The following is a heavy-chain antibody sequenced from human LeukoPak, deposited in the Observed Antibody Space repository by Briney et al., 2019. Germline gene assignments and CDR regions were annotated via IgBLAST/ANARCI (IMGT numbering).Heavy chain of an antibody. Sequence: ASVKVSCKASGYTFTSYGISWVRQAPGQGLEWMGWISAYNGNTNYAQKLQGRVTMTTDTSTSTAYMELRSLRSDDTAVYYCASKFGSSWSGYYFDYRGQGTLVTVSS. V-gene: IGHV1-18*01. D-gene: IGHD6-13*01. CDR1: GYTFTSYG. J-gene: IGHJ4*02. CDR2: ISAYNGNT. CDR3: ASKFGSSWSGYYFDY.